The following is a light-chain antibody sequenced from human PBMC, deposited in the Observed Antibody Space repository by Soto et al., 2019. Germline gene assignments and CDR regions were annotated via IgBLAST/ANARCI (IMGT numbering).Light chain of an antibody. V-gene: IGKV1-9*01. Sequence: DIQLSLSPSFLSASVGDRVTITCRTSQDISRYLAWYQQKPGKAPQLLISAASTLQSGVPSRFSGSGSGTEFTLTISSLQPEDFATYYCLQLKSYPLSFGGGTKMEI. CDR2: AAS. CDR1: QDISRY. J-gene: IGKJ4*01. CDR3: LQLKSYPLS.